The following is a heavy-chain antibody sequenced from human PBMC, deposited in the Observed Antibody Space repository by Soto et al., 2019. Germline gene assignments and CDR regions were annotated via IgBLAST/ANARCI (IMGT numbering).Heavy chain of an antibody. Sequence: ASVKVSCKASGYTFTSYGISWVRQAPGQGLEWMGWISAYNGKTNYAQKLQGRVTMTTDTSTSTAYMELRSLRSDDTAVYYCATVTDYYDCSGYYGSNFLDYWGQGTLVAVSS. D-gene: IGHD3-22*01. CDR2: ISAYNGKT. V-gene: IGHV1-18*01. CDR1: GYTFTSYG. J-gene: IGHJ4*02. CDR3: ATVTDYYDCSGYYGSNFLDY.